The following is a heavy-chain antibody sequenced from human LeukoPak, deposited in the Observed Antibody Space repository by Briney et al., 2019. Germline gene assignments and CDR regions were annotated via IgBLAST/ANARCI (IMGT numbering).Heavy chain of an antibody. Sequence: GGSLRLSCAASGVTFTDVYMSWIRQAPGKGREWGSYITNSGNSIYYADSVKGGFTISRDNGKKSLYLQRKSLRAEDTAVYYCARDGHYDILTGYFQDWGQGTLVTVSS. V-gene: IGHV3-11*01. CDR3: ARDGHYDILTGYFQD. CDR1: GVTFTDVY. J-gene: IGHJ1*01. D-gene: IGHD3-9*01. CDR2: ITNSGNSI.